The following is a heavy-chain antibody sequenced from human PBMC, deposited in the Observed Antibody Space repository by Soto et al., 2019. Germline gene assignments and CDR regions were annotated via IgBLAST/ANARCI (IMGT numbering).Heavy chain of an antibody. CDR1: GYTFTSYG. J-gene: IGHJ6*02. V-gene: IGHV1-18*04. CDR3: ARELGDNSSWYWNYYYGIDV. D-gene: IGHD6-13*01. Sequence: ASVKVSCKASGYTFTSYGISWVRQAPGQGLAWVGWISAYNGNTNHAQKLQGRVTMTTDTSTSTAYMELSSLRSDDTAVYDCARELGDNSSWYWNYYYGIDVWGQGTTVTVSS. CDR2: ISAYNGNT.